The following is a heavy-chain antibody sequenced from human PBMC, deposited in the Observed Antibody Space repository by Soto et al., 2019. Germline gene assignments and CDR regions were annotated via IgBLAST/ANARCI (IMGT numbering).Heavy chain of an antibody. CDR1: GYTFTGYA. J-gene: IGHJ4*02. CDR2: INAGNGNT. V-gene: IGHV1-3*01. Sequence: ASVKVSCKASGYTFTGYAMHWVRHAPGQRLEWMGWINAGNGNTKYSQKFQGRVTITRDTSASTAYMELSSLRSEDTAVYYCARVEGGSWHFDYWGQGTLVTVSS. CDR3: ARVEGGSWHFDY. D-gene: IGHD6-13*01.